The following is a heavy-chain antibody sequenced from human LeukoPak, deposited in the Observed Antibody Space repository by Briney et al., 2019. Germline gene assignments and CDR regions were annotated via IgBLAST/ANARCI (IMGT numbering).Heavy chain of an antibody. V-gene: IGHV3-11*04. CDR2: ISNSGRTI. D-gene: IGHD6-6*01. J-gene: IGHJ6*03. Sequence: GGSLRLSCAASGFTFSDHYMSWIRQAPGKGLEWVSYISNSGRTIYYADSVKGRFIISRDNAKNSLYLQTNSLRDEDTAVYYCARVIATRPHYYYYMDVWGKGTTVTVSS. CDR3: ARVIATRPHYYYYMDV. CDR1: GFTFSDHY.